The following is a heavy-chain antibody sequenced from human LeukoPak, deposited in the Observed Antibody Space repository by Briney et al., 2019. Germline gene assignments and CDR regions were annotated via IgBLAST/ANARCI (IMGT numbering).Heavy chain of an antibody. V-gene: IGHV3-23*01. CDR2: ISGSGGST. J-gene: IGHJ4*02. Sequence: GGSLRLSCAASGFTFSSYAMSWVRQAPGKGLEWVSAISGSGGSTYYADSVKGRFTISRDNSRNTLYLQMNSLRAGATAVYYCAKGPWRGGYWGQGTLVTVSS. D-gene: IGHD3-10*01. CDR3: AKGPWRGGY. CDR1: GFTFSSYA.